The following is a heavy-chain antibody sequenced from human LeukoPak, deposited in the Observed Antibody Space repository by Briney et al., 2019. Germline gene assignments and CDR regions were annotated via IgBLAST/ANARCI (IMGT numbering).Heavy chain of an antibody. D-gene: IGHD2-8*01. CDR2: ITGSGLRT. J-gene: IGHJ4*02. V-gene: IGHV3-23*02. CDR3: AGDANGRYYFDY. CDR1: GFTFSNYA. Sequence: GGSLRLSCAASGFTFSNYAMHWVRQAPGKGLEWVSGITGSGLRTYYGDSVKGRFTIYRDNSKNTLYLQMNSLRAEDTAMYYCAGDANGRYYFDYWGQGTLVTVSS.